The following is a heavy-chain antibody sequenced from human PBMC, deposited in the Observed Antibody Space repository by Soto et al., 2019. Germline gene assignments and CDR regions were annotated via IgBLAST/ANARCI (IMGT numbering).Heavy chain of an antibody. CDR3: ARDGSYYGSGRRHAFDI. Sequence: XETLSLTCTVSGCSVTSTSYYWFWIRQPPGMGLEWIGYIYDSGSTDYNPSLKSRVSISIDTSKNQFSLKLSSVTAADTAVYYCARDGSYYGSGRRHAFDIWGQGTMVTVSS. CDR1: GCSVTSTSYY. CDR2: IYDSGST. J-gene: IGHJ3*02. V-gene: IGHV4-61*01. D-gene: IGHD3-10*01.